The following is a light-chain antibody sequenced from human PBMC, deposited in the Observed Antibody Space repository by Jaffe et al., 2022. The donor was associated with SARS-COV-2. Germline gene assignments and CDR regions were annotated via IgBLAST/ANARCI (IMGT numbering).Light chain of an antibody. V-gene: IGLV3-21*04. CDR1: DIGSKS. Sequence: SYVVTQPPSVSVAPGETARIPCGGSDIGSKSVHWYQQNPGQAPVLVIHYDNDRPSGIPERFSGSNFGNTATLTISRVEAGDEADYYCQVWDTPTNHYVFGSGTKVTVL. CDR3: QVWDTPTNHYV. CDR2: YDN. J-gene: IGLJ1*01.